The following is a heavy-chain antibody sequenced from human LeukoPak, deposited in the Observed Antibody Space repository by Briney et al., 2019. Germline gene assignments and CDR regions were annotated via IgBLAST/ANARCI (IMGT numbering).Heavy chain of an antibody. CDR1: GGSISSGSYY. D-gene: IGHD3-3*01. Sequence: PSETLSLTCTVSGGSISSGSYYWSWIRQPAGKGLEWIGRIYTSGSTNYNPSLKSRVTISVDTSKNQFSLKLSSVTAADTAVYYCARDGYDFWSGYYRGYYFDYWGQGTLVTVSS. CDR2: IYTSGST. J-gene: IGHJ4*02. CDR3: ARDGYDFWSGYYRGYYFDY. V-gene: IGHV4-61*02.